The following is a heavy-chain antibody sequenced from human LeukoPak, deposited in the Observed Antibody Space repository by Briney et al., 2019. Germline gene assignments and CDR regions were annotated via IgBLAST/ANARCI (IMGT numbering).Heavy chain of an antibody. D-gene: IGHD4-11*01. J-gene: IGHJ6*02. V-gene: IGHV3-66*04. CDR2: IYTSGST. Sequence: PGGSLRLSCAASGFFVSNNYMSWVRQAPGKGLEWISLIYTSGSTYYAASVRGRFTISRDNSKNTLYLQMNSLSAEDTAVYYCARRPPPSTVLSGMDVWGQGTTVTVSS. CDR1: GFFVSNNY. CDR3: ARRPPPSTVLSGMDV.